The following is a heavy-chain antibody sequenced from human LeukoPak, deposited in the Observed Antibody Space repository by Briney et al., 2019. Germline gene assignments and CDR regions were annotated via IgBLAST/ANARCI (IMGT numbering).Heavy chain of an antibody. CDR3: AKDGLYGATRDY. V-gene: IGHV3-30*02. CDR2: IRHDGSNK. CDR1: GFTFNIYG. Sequence: GGSLRLSCAASGFTFNIYGMHWVRQAPGKGLEWVAFIRHDGSNKYYADSVKGRFTISRDNSKHTVNLQMHSLRVEDTAVYYCAKDGLYGATRDYWGQGTLVTVSS. D-gene: IGHD4/OR15-4a*01. J-gene: IGHJ4*02.